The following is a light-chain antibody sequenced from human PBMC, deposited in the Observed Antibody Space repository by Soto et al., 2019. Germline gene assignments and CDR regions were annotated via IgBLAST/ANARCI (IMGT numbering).Light chain of an antibody. CDR1: QSISTF. Sequence: DLQMTQSPSSLSASVGDRVSVTCRASQSISTFLNWYQQRPGEAPKLLIYAASSLQSGVPSRFSRSGSGADFTLTIGSLQPADFATYYGQQSYTTPRTFGQGTKV. J-gene: IGKJ1*01. V-gene: IGKV1-39*01. CDR3: QQSYTTPRT. CDR2: AAS.